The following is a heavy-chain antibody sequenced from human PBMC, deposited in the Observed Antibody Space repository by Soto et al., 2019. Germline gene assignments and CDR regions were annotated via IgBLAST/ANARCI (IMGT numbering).Heavy chain of an antibody. D-gene: IGHD3-3*01. CDR1: GFTFSSYG. V-gene: IGHV3-30*18. J-gene: IGHJ4*02. CDR3: AKSQMTGRFLEWLLDY. CDR2: ISYDGSNK. Sequence: GGALRLSCAASGFTFSSYGVHWVRQAPGKGLEWVAVISYDGSNKYYADSVKGRFTISRDNSKNTLYLQMNSLRAEDTAVYYCAKSQMTGRFLEWLLDYWGQGTLVTVSS.